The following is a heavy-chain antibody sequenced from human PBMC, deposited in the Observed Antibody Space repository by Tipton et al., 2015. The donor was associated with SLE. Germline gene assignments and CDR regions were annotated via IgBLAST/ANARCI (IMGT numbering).Heavy chain of an antibody. V-gene: IGHV4-59*11. CDR1: GGSISSHY. CDR2: IYYSGGT. CDR3: ARGGPSSSYY. Sequence: TLSLTCAVSGGSISSHYWSWIRQPPGKGLEWIGYIYYSGGTNYNPSLKTRITMSVDTSKNQFSLKLSSVTAADTAVYYCARGGPSSSYYWGQGTLVTVSS. D-gene: IGHD6-6*01. J-gene: IGHJ4*02.